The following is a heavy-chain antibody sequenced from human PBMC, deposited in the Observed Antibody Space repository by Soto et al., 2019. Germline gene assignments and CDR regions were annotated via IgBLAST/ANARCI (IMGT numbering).Heavy chain of an antibody. CDR2: IYHSGST. D-gene: IGHD1-26*01. CDR3: ARVSGSYYYGMDV. V-gene: IGHV4-4*02. Sequence: QVQLQESGPGLVKPSGTLSLTCAVSGGSISSSYWWSCVRQPPGKGLAWIGEIYHSGSTNCNPSLKSRVTISVDKSKNQFSLKLSSVTAADTAVYYCARVSGSYYYGMDVWGQGTTVTVSS. CDR1: GGSISSSYW. J-gene: IGHJ6*02.